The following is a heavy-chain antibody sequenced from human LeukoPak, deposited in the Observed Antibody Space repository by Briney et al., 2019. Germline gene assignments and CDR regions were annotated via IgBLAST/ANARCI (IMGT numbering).Heavy chain of an antibody. CDR1: GGSISRYY. J-gene: IGHJ4*02. D-gene: IGHD3-10*01. V-gene: IGHV4-59*01. CDR3: ARGRFGELSDY. CDR2: IYYSGST. Sequence: PSETLSLTCTVSGGSISRYYWSWIRQPPGKGLEWIGYIYYSGSTNYNPSLKSRVTISVDTSKNQFSLKLSPVTAADTAVYYCARGRFGELSDYWGQGTLVTVSS.